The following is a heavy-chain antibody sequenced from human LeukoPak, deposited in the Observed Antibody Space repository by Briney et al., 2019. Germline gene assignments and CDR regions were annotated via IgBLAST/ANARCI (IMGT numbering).Heavy chain of an antibody. V-gene: IGHV4-34*01. Sequence: PSETLSLTCAVYGGSFSGYYWSWIRQPPGKGLEWIGEINHSGSTNYNPSLKSRVTISVDTSKNQFSLKLSSVTAADTAVYYCARGPSGYCDFLVKYYFDYWGQGTLVTVSS. J-gene: IGHJ4*02. CDR3: ARGPSGYCDFLVKYYFDY. D-gene: IGHD3-3*01. CDR1: GGSFSGYY. CDR2: INHSGST.